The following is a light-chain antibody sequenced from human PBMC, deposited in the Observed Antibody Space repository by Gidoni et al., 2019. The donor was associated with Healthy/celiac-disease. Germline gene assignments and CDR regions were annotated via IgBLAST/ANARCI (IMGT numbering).Light chain of an antibody. CDR3: QQYNNWPPYT. V-gene: IGKV3-15*01. CDR1: QSVSSN. Sequence: EIVMTQSPATLSVSPGERATLSCRASQSVSSNLAWYQQKPGQDPRRLIYGASTRATGIPARFSGSVSGTEFTLTISSLQSEDFAVYYCQQYNNWPPYTFGQGTKLEIK. CDR2: GAS. J-gene: IGKJ2*01.